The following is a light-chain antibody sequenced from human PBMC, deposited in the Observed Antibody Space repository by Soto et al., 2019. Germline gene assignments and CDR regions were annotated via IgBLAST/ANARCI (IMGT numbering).Light chain of an antibody. V-gene: IGLV2-14*01. CDR1: SSDVGGYNY. CDR2: EVS. Sequence: QSALTQPASVSGSPGQSITISCTGTSSDVGGYNYVSWYQQHPGKATKLIIYEVSNRPSGVSNRFSGSKSGNTASLTISGFQAEDEADYYCNSYTSKSTGVFGTGTKVTVL. CDR3: NSYTSKSTGV. J-gene: IGLJ1*01.